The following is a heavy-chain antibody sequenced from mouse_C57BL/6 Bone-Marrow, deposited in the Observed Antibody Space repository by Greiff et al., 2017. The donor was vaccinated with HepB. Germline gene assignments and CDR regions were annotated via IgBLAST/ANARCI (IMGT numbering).Heavy chain of an antibody. CDR2: ISSGGSYT. J-gene: IGHJ2*01. Sequence: EVMLVESGGDLVKPGGSLKLSCAASGFTFSSYGMSWVRQTPDKRLEWVATISSGGSYTYYPDSVKGRFTISRDNAKNTLYLRMSSLKSEDTAMYYCARHYYGSSLDYWGQGTTLTVSS. D-gene: IGHD1-1*01. CDR3: ARHYYGSSLDY. CDR1: GFTFSSYG. V-gene: IGHV5-6*01.